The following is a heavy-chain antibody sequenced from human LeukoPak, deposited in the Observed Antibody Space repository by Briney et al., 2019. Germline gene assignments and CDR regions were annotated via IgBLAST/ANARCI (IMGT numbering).Heavy chain of an antibody. CDR3: ARDPVPYSSGWYWFDP. V-gene: IGHV1-18*01. J-gene: IGHJ5*02. D-gene: IGHD6-19*01. CDR2: ISAYNGNT. CDR1: GYTFTSYG. Sequence: GASVKVSCKASGYTFTSYGISWVRQAPGQGLEWMGWISAYNGNTNYAQKLQGRVTMTTDTSTSTAYMELRSLRSDDTAVYYCARDPVPYSSGWYWFDPWGQGTLVTVSS.